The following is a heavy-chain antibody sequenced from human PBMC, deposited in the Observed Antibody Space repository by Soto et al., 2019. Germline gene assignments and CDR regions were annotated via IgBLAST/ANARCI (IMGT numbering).Heavy chain of an antibody. CDR2: IYYSGST. CDR3: ARARNDYGDNWFDP. D-gene: IGHD4-17*01. CDR1: GGSISSYY. J-gene: IGHJ5*02. Sequence: SETLSLTCTVSGGSISSYYWSWIRQPPGKGLEWIGYIYYSGSTNYNPSLKSRVTISVDTSKNQFSLKLSSVTAADTAVYYCARARNDYGDNWFDPWGQGTLVTVSS. V-gene: IGHV4-59*01.